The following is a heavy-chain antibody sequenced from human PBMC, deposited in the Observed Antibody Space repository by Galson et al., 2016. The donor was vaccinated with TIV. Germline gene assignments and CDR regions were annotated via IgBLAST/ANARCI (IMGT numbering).Heavy chain of an antibody. D-gene: IGHD3-3*01. V-gene: IGHV5-51*01. CDR2: IYPADSET. J-gene: IGHJ6*03. CDR1: GYSFATFW. Sequence: QSGAEVKKPGESLKISCKASGYSFATFWVGWVRQMPGQGLEWMGVIYPADSETRYSPSFQGQVTISADKSISTAYLQWSSLKASDTAIYYCARHHDFWSVPGYFYMDVWGKGTTVSVSS. CDR3: ARHHDFWSVPGYFYMDV.